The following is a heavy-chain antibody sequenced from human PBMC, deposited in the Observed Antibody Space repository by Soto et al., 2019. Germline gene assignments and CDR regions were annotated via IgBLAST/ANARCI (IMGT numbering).Heavy chain of an antibody. J-gene: IGHJ5*02. CDR2: IFHGGST. Sequence: SWTLSLTRAISGAPVSWGEYAGNLISQPPGKGLEWIGYIFHGGSTYYNQSLRSRVTISVDRSRTQFSLKMSSVTAADTAVYYCARVRVVVPVAVMFTCLDTWGQGALVTVSS. CDR1: GAPVSWGEYA. V-gene: IGHV4-30-2*01. D-gene: IGHD2-2*01. CDR3: ARVRVVVPVAVMFTCLDT.